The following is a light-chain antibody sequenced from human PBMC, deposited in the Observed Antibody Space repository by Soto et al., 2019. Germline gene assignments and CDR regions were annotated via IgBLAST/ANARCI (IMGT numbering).Light chain of an antibody. Sequence: VMTQSPATLSVSPGARATLSCRGSQSVSSKLAWYQQKPCQAPRLLIYGASIRTTGIQDRFSGSGSGTDFTLTIRRLEPEDFAMYYCQQCGGSPTFGQGTKVDIK. CDR2: GAS. V-gene: IGKV3-20*01. CDR1: QSVSSK. J-gene: IGKJ1*01. CDR3: QQCGGSPT.